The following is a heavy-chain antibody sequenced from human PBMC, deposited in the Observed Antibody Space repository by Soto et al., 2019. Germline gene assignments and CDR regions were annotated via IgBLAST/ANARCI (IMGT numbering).Heavy chain of an antibody. CDR3: ARGPPYPYDDFWSGTTNGGMDV. CDR1: GYTFTSYD. V-gene: IGHV1-8*01. Sequence: QVQLVQSGAEVKKPGASVKVSCKASGYTFTSYDINWVRQATGQGLEWMGWMNPNSGNTGYAQKFQGRVTMTRNTSSSTAYRELSSLRADDTGVYYGARGPPYPYDDFWSGTTNGGMDVGGQGTPVTVSS. D-gene: IGHD3-3*01. CDR2: MNPNSGNT. J-gene: IGHJ6*02.